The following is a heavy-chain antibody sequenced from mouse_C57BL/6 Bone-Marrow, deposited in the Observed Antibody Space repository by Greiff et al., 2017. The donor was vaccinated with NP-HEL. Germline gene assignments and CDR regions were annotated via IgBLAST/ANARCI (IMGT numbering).Heavy chain of an antibody. D-gene: IGHD1-1*01. Sequence: QVQLQQSGAELVKPGASVKLSCKASGYTFTSYWMHWVKQRPGQGLEWIGMIHPNSGSTNYNEKFKSKATLTVDKSSSTAYMQLSSLTSEDSAGYYCATFSTTVVMDYWGQGTSVTVSS. CDR1: GYTFTSYW. J-gene: IGHJ4*01. CDR3: ATFSTTVVMDY. V-gene: IGHV1-64*01. CDR2: IHPNSGST.